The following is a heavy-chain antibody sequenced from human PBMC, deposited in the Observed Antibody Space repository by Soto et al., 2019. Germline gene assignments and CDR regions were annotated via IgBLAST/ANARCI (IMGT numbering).Heavy chain of an antibody. Sequence: GGSLRLSSAACVFTFSGSAMSWVRRAPGVGLEWVSAITGGGGATYYADSGKGRFTIARDNSKNTVYMQMNSLRAKDTAAYYCVKGSASARPYCFSVWGKGTLVTVSS. CDR3: VKGSASARPYCFSV. J-gene: IGHJ4*02. V-gene: IGHV3-23*01. D-gene: IGHD2-21*02. CDR1: VFTFSGSA. CDR2: ITGGGGAT.